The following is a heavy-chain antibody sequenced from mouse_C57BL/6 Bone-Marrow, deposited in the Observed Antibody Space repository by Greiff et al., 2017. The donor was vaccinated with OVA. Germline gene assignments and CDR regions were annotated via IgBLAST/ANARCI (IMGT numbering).Heavy chain of an antibody. CDR1: GYTFTSYW. Sequence: VQLQQPGAELVKPGASVKLSCKASGYTFTSYWMHWVKQRPGQGLEWIGMIHPNSGSTNYNEKFKSKATLTVEKSSSTAYMQLSSLTSEDSAVYYCAGNYYGFAYWGQGTLVTVSA. J-gene: IGHJ3*01. V-gene: IGHV1-64*01. CDR2: IHPNSGST. D-gene: IGHD1-1*01. CDR3: AGNYYGFAY.